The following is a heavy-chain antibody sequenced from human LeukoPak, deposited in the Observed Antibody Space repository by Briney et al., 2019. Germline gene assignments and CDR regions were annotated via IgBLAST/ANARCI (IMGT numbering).Heavy chain of an antibody. D-gene: IGHD2-21*02. Sequence: ASVKVSFKASGYMFTGYYMHWVRQAPGQGLEWMGWINPNSGGTNYAQKFQGRVTMTRDTSIGTAYMELSSLRSDDTAVYYCARGYCSGDCFTLFDYWGQGTLVTVSS. CDR3: ARGYCSGDCFTLFDY. J-gene: IGHJ4*02. CDR1: GYMFTGYY. V-gene: IGHV1-2*02. CDR2: INPNSGGT.